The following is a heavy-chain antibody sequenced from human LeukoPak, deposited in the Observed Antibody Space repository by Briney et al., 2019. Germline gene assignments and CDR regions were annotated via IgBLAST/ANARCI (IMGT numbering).Heavy chain of an antibody. V-gene: IGHV4-34*01. Sequence: SETLSLTCADYGGSFSGYYWSWIRQPPGKGLEWIGEINHSGSTNYNPSLKSRVTISVDTSKNQFSLKLSSVTAADTAVYYCARAAQWLASDCWGQGTLVTVSS. J-gene: IGHJ4*02. CDR2: INHSGST. CDR3: ARAAQWLASDC. CDR1: GGSFSGYY. D-gene: IGHD6-19*01.